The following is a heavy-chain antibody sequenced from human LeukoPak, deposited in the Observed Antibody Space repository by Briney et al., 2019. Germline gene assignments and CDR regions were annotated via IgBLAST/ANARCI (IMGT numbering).Heavy chain of an antibody. CDR1: GFTFSDYY. CDR3: SRDRGGGDIYFDY. Sequence: GGSLRLSCAASGFTFSDYYMNWIRQAPGKGLEWVSYISSGSGYTHYADSVKGRFTISRDNAKNSLYLQMSSLGAEDTAIYYCSRDRGGGDIYFDYWGQGTLVTVSS. V-gene: IGHV3-11*06. J-gene: IGHJ4*02. D-gene: IGHD2-21*02. CDR2: ISSGSGYT.